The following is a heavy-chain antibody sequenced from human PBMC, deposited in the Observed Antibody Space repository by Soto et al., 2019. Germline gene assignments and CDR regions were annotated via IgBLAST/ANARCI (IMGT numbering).Heavy chain of an antibody. D-gene: IGHD2-2*01. J-gene: IGHJ5*02. CDR1: GGSFSSGGYY. CDR3: ARVLCSSTSCYVWENWFDP. CDR2: IYYSGST. Sequence: QVQLQESGPGLVKPSQTLSLTCTVSGGSFSSGGYYWNWIRQHPGKGLEWIGYIYYSGSTSYNPSLKSRVTISVDTSKNQVSLKLNSVTAADTAVYYCARVLCSSTSCYVWENWFDPWGQGTLVTVSS. V-gene: IGHV4-31*03.